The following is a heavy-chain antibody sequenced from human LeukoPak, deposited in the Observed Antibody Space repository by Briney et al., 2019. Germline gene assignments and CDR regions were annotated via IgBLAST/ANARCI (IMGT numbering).Heavy chain of an antibody. CDR2: ISGSGGST. J-gene: IGHJ4*02. CDR3: AKEPRDIVVVPAARGAFDY. V-gene: IGHV3-23*01. Sequence: GGSLRLSCAAPGFTFSSYAMSWVRQAPGKGLEWVSAISGSGGSTYYADSVKGRFTISRDNSKNTLYLQMNSLRAEDTAVYYCAKEPRDIVVVPAARGAFDYWGQGTLVTVSS. CDR1: GFTFSSYA. D-gene: IGHD2-2*01.